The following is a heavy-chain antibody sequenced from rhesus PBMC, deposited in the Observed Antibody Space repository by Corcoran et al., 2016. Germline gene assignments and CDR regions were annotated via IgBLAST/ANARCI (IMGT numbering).Heavy chain of an antibody. J-gene: IGHJ4*01. Sequence: EVQLVETGGGLVQPGGSLKLSCAASGFTFSSYGMSWVRQAPGKGLEWVSTINGAGGSTYYRDSVKGRFTSSRDNSKNTLSLQRNSLRAEDTAVYYCAKGFYGSNIWGQGVLVTVSS. V-gene: IGHV3S5*01. CDR1: GFTFSSYG. CDR2: INGAGGST. D-gene: IGHD4-29*01. CDR3: AKGFYGSNI.